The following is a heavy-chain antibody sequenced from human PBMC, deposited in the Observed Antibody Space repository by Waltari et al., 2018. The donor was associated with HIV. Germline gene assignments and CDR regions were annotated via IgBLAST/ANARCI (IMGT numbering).Heavy chain of an antibody. CDR1: GFSVSDNY. Sequence: VESGGGRVRPGGSLRLSCEASGFSVSDNYMSWVRQPQGRGLEWVSIMYRGVVTRYADSVRVRLTVSRDKSNNTIFLEMRRLRAEDTAVYYCARAAEKQQFSIIHYYYYYPMDVWGQGTTVTVSS. D-gene: IGHD6-13*01. V-gene: IGHV3-66*01. J-gene: IGHJ6*02. CDR3: ARAAEKQQFSIIHYYYYYPMDV. CDR2: MYRGVVT.